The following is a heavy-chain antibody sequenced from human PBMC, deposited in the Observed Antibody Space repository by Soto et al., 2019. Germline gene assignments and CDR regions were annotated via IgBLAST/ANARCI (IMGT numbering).Heavy chain of an antibody. D-gene: IGHD3-9*01. CDR1: GFTFSSYG. CDR2: ISYDGSNK. CDR3: AKAMDRENLRFFDWFPYYYYGMDV. V-gene: IGHV3-30*18. Sequence: QVQLVESGGGVVQPGRSLRLSCAASGFTFSSYGMHWVRQAPGKGLEWVAVISYDGSNKYYADSVKGRFTISRDNSKNTLYLQMNSLRAEDTAVYYCAKAMDRENLRFFDWFPYYYYGMDVSGQGTTVTVSS. J-gene: IGHJ6*02.